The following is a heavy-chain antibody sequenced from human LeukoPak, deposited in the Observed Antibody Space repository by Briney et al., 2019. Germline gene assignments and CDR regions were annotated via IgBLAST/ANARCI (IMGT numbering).Heavy chain of an antibody. D-gene: IGHD3-10*02. CDR2: ISGSGRTI. CDR1: GFTFSSYE. J-gene: IGHJ6*04. CDR3: AELGITMIGGV. Sequence: GGSLRLSCAASGFTFSSYEMNWVRQAPGKGLEWVSYISGSGRTIYYADSVKGRFTISRDNAKNSLYLQMNSLRAEDTAVYYCAELGITMIGGVWGKGTTVTISS. V-gene: IGHV3-48*03.